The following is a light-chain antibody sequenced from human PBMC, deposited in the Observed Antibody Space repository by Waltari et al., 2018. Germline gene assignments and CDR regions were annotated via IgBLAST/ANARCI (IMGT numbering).Light chain of an antibody. CDR3: GTWDSSLSGAV. J-gene: IGLJ7*01. Sequence: QSVLTQPPSVSAAPGQRVTISCSCGSSNLGTNYVSWYRQFPGTAPKLLIYEDSERPSGIPGRFSGSKSGTSATLDITGLQAGDEADYYCGTWDSSLSGAVFGGGTHLTVL. CDR2: EDS. V-gene: IGLV1-51*02. CDR1: SSNLGTNY.